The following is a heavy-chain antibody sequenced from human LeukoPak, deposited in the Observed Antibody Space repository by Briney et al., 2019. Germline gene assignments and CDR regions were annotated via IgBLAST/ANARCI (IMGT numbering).Heavy chain of an antibody. CDR1: GGSISGSSYY. V-gene: IGHV4-39*07. J-gene: IGHJ6*03. CDR3: ARVSYAGPYYYYYMDV. CDR2: IYYSGST. Sequence: SETLSLTCTVSGGSISGSSYYWGWIRQPPGKGLEWIGSIYYSGSTYYNPSLKSRVTITVDTSKNQFSLKLSSVTAADTAVYYCARVSYAGPYYYYYMDVWGKGTTVTVSS.